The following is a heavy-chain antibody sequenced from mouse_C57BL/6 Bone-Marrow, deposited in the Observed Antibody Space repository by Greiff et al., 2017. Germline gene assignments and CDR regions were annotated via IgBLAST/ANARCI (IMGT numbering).Heavy chain of an antibody. CDR1: GFNIKDYY. J-gene: IGHJ2*01. CDR2: FDPEDGET. V-gene: IGHV14-2*01. Sequence: EVKLQESGAELVKPGASVKLSCTASGFNIKDYYMHWVKQRTEQGLEWIGRFDPEDGETKYDPKFQGKATITADKSSNTAYLQLSTLSSEDTAVYYCTSTRLLRFDYWGQGTTLTVSS. D-gene: IGHD3-2*02. CDR3: TSTRLLRFDY.